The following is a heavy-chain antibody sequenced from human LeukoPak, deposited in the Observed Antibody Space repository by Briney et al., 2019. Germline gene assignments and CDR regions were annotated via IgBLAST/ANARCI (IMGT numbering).Heavy chain of an antibody. V-gene: IGHV3-30*04. D-gene: IGHD6-19*01. CDR3: AREIGYSSGWWEPFDY. Sequence: GGSLRLSCAASGFTFSNSAMSWVRQAPGKGLEWVAVISYDGSNKYYADSVKGRFTISRDNSKNTLYLQMNSLRAEDTAVYYCAREIGYSSGWWEPFDYWGQGTLVTVSS. CDR2: ISYDGSNK. CDR1: GFTFSNSA. J-gene: IGHJ4*02.